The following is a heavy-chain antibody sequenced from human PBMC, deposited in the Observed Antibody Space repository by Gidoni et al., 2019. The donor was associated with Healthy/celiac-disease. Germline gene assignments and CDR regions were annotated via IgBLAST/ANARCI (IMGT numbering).Heavy chain of an antibody. D-gene: IGHD2-15*01. J-gene: IGHJ2*01. CDR2: SNAGNGNP. CDR1: GYTLTSYA. V-gene: IGHV1-3*01. Sequence: QVQRVQSGAEVQKPGASVKVSCKASGYTLTSYAMHWERQAPGQRLEWMRWSNAGNGNPKYSQECPGRVTISRDTSASTAYMELRSLSSEDTAVYYCARELVVTLLEGYSDLWGRGPLVTVSS. CDR3: ARELVVTLLEGYSDL.